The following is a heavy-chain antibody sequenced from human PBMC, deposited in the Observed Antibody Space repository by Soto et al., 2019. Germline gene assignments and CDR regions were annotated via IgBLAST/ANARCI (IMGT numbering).Heavy chain of an antibody. CDR2: IYWDDDK. Sequence: QITLKESGPTLVKPTQTLTLTCTFSGFSLSSTRMAVGWIRQPPGKALEWLALIYWDDDKRYSPFLKSRLTTTTETSKNQVVLTMSNMDPVDTAGYYCAHIVVAGLGYYFDYWGQGTLVTVSS. CDR3: AHIVVAGLGYYFDY. D-gene: IGHD6-19*01. CDR1: GFSLSSTRMA. J-gene: IGHJ4*02. V-gene: IGHV2-5*02.